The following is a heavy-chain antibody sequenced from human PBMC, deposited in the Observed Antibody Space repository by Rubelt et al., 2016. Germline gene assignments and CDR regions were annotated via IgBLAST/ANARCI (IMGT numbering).Heavy chain of an antibody. V-gene: IGHV4-38-2*02. Sequence: QVQLQESGPGLVKPSETLSLTCSVSDYSISSGYYWGWIRQPPGKGLEWIGSIYHSGSTYYNPPLRSVCTISVETSKNQLSLKWYSVTAADTAVYYCARHIVVVPAAMGWFDPWGQGTLVTVSS. J-gene: IGHJ5*02. CDR1: DYSISSGYY. CDR3: ARHIVVVPAAMGWFDP. D-gene: IGHD2-2*01. CDR2: IYHSGST.